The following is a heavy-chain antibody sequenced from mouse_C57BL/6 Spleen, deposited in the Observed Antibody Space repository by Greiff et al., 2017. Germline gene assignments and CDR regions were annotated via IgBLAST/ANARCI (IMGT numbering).Heavy chain of an antibody. CDR1: GYTFTSYW. D-gene: IGHD1-1*01. Sequence: QVQLQQPGAELVKPGASVKLSCKASGYTFTSYWMQWVKQRPGQGLEWIGEIDPSDSHTNYNQKFKGKATLTVDTSSSTAYMQLSSLTSEDSAVYYCARRTYYGSSYWYFDVWGTGTTVTVSS. J-gene: IGHJ1*03. CDR3: ARRTYYGSSYWYFDV. CDR2: IDPSDSHT. V-gene: IGHV1-50*01.